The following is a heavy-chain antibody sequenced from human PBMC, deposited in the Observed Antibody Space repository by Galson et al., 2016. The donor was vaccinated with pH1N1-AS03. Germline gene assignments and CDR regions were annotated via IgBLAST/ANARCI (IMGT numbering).Heavy chain of an antibody. CDR3: ARGNYCDVDLKEYYFDY. CDR2: IRNSGSYI. V-gene: IGHV3-21*01. J-gene: IGHJ4*02. CDR1: GFTFSSYS. Sequence: SLRLSCAASGFTFSSYSMTWVRQAPGKGLEWASFIRNSGSYISDGASVKGRVTVSSYNAKNSLYLQMNSLRAEDTAVFYCARGNYCDVDLKEYYFDYWRQGTLVTVSS. D-gene: IGHD3-22*01.